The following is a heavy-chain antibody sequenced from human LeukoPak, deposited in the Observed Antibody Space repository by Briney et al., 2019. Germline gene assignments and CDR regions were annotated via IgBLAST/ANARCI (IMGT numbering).Heavy chain of an antibody. CDR1: GDSMNSSSFY. Sequence: SETLSLTYTVSGDSMNSSSFYSGWIRQPPGKGPQWIGTIYHGCSTDSYTGRTYYKSALKRRVHITVKTSNNQFSPNLNSFTAADTAVYYCARGNEDSGYYGYFQHWGQGTLVTVSS. J-gene: IGHJ1*01. V-gene: IGHV4-39*01. D-gene: IGHD3-22*01. CDR3: ARGNEDSGYYGYFQH. CDR2: IYHGCSTDSYTGRT.